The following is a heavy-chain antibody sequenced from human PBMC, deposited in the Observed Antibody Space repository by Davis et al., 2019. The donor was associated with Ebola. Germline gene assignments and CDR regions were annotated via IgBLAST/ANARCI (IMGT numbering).Heavy chain of an antibody. CDR2: MYSGGTT. CDR1: GFSVSTKY. V-gene: IGHV3-53*01. Sequence: GESLKISCAASGFSVSTKYMNWIRQAPGKGLQWVSIMYSGGTTYYADSVKGRFTISRDNAENSLYLQMNSLRAEDTAVYYCAGLSRDYVVYWGQGTLVTVSS. CDR3: AGLSRDYVVY. J-gene: IGHJ4*02. D-gene: IGHD3-10*01.